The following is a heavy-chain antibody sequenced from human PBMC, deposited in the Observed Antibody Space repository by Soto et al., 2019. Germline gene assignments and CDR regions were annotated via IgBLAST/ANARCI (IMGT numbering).Heavy chain of an antibody. CDR2: IWYDGSNK. J-gene: IGHJ4*02. CDR1: GFTFSSYG. Sequence: PGGSLRLSCAASGFTFSSYGMHWVRQAPGKGLEWVAVIWYDGSNKYYADSVEGRFTISRDNSKNTLYLQMNSLRAEDTAVYYCAREGPYDYVWGSYRYGGYYFDYWGQGTLVTVSS. D-gene: IGHD3-16*02. CDR3: AREGPYDYVWGSYRYGGYYFDY. V-gene: IGHV3-33*01.